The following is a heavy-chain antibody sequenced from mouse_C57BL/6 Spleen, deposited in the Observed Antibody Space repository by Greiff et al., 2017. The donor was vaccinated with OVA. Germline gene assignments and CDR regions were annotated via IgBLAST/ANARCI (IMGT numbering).Heavy chain of an antibody. J-gene: IGHJ2*01. CDR3: ARRGSNYYFDY. D-gene: IGHD2-5*01. Sequence: QVQLQQPGAELVKPGASVKLSCKASGYTFTSYWMQWVKQRPGQGLEWIGEIDPSDSYTNYNQKFKGKATLTVDTSSSTAYMQLSSLTSEDSAVYYGARRGSNYYFDYWGQGTTLTVSS. CDR1: GYTFTSYW. CDR2: IDPSDSYT. V-gene: IGHV1-50*01.